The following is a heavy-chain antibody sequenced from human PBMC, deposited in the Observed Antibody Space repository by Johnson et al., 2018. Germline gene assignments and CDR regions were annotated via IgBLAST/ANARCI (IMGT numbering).Heavy chain of an antibody. CDR2: VWNDGSKQ. J-gene: IGHJ3*01. Sequence: VQLLESGGGVVQPGRSLRLSCAASGFVFSTYGMNWVRQAPDKGLEWVALVWNDGSKQYYADSVKGRFTISRDNSKSTLFLQMDSLGVEDTAVYYCAREDWNYGRGTLDMWGQGTMVAVSS. CDR1: GFVFSTYG. D-gene: IGHD1-1*01. V-gene: IGHV3-33*01. CDR3: AREDWNYGRGTLDM.